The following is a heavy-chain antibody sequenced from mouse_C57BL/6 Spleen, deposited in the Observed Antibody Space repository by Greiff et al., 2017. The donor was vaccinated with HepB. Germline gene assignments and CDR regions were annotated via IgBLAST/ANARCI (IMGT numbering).Heavy chain of an antibody. J-gene: IGHJ2*01. CDR1: GFTFSDYG. CDR3: ARDYYGSSDY. D-gene: IGHD1-1*01. CDR2: ISSGSSTI. Sequence: EVKLVESGGGLVKPGGSLKLSCAASGFTFSDYGMHWVRQAPEKGLEWVAYISSGSSTIYYADTVKGRFTISRDNAKNTLFLQMTSLRPEDTAMYYCARDYYGSSDYWGQGTTLTVSS. V-gene: IGHV5-17*01.